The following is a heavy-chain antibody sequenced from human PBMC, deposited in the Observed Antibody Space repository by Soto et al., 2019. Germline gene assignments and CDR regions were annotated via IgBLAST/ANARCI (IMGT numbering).Heavy chain of an antibody. V-gene: IGHV3-7*05. CDR2: IKDDGSEK. CDR1: EFTFNTDW. Sequence: EVQLVESGGGLVQPEGSLRLSCLASEFTFNTDWMNWVRQAPGRGLEWVANIKDDGSEKNYVDSVKGRFTISRDNAKNSLYLHMNSLRGEDTAVYFCARDWGTPGRGSAVGYYYHYGMDVWGQGTTVTFSS. J-gene: IGHJ6*02. D-gene: IGHD6-19*01. CDR3: ARDWGTPGRGSAVGYYYHYGMDV.